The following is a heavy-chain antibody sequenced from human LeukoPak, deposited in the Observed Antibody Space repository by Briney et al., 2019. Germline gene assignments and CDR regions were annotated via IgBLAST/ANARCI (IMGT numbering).Heavy chain of an antibody. CDR2: IYYSGST. J-gene: IGHJ4*02. CDR1: GGSISSSRDY. V-gene: IGHV4-39*07. Sequence: PSETLSLTCIVSGGSISSSRDYWAWIRQPPGKGLEWIANIYYSGSTYYSPSLKSRVIISVDTSKNQFSLKLSSVTAADTAVYYCARVLPYGSGIDYWGQGTLVTVSS. CDR3: ARVLPYGSGIDY. D-gene: IGHD3-10*01.